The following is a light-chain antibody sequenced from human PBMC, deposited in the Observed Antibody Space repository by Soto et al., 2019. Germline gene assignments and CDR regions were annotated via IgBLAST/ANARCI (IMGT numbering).Light chain of an antibody. J-gene: IGKJ5*01. V-gene: IGKV1-5*03. CDR2: KAS. CDR3: QQYNNWPIT. Sequence: DIQMTQSPSTLSASVGDRFTITCRASQSINSWLAWYQQKPGKAPKLLIYKASSLESGVPARFSGSGSGTEFTLTISSLQSEDFAVYYCQQYNNWPITFGQGTRLEIK. CDR1: QSINSW.